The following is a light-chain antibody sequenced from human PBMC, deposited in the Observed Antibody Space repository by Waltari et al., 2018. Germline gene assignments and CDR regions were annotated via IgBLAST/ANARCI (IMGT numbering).Light chain of an antibody. CDR3: QTWGTGV. V-gene: IGLV4-69*01. CDR2: LNSDGSH. Sequence: QLVLTQSPSASASLGASVKFTCTLSSGHSSYAIAWHQQQPEKGPRYLMKLNSDGSHSKRGGIPDRFSGSSSGAERYLTISSLQSEDEADYYCQTWGTGVFGGGTKLTVL. CDR1: SGHSSYA. J-gene: IGLJ2*01.